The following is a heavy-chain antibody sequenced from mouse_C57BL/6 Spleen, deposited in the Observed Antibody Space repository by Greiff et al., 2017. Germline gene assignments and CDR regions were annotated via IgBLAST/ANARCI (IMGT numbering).Heavy chain of an antibody. CDR1: GFTFSSYA. J-gene: IGHJ3*01. Sequence: DVMLVESGGGLVKPGGSLKLSCAASGFTFSSYAMSWVRQTPEKRLEWVATISDGGSYTYYPDNVKGRFTISRDNAKNHLYLQMSHLKSEDTAMYYCATTVVATGFAYWGQGTLVTVSA. D-gene: IGHD1-1*01. CDR2: ISDGGSYT. V-gene: IGHV5-4*03. CDR3: ATTVVATGFAY.